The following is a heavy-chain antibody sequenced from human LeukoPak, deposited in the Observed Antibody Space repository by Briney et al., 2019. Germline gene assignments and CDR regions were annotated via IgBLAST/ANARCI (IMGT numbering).Heavy chain of an antibody. J-gene: IGHJ4*02. Sequence: GASVKVSCKVSGYTFTELSMQWVRQAPGKGLEWMGGFDPEDGETIYAQKFQGRVTMTEDTSTDTAYMELSSLRSEDTAVYYCAHKTAAAFGYWGQGTLVTVSS. V-gene: IGHV1-24*01. CDR1: GYTFTELS. CDR3: AHKTAAAFGY. D-gene: IGHD2-2*01. CDR2: FDPEDGET.